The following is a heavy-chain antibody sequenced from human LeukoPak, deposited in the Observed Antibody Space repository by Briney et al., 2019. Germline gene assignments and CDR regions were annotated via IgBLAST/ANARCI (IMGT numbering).Heavy chain of an antibody. J-gene: IGHJ6*03. D-gene: IGHD2-2*01. Sequence: SVKVSCKASGGTFSSYAISWVRQAPGQGLEWMGRIIPILGIANYAQKFQGRVTITADKSTSTAYMELRGLRSDDTAVYYCARDWFCSTTSCYTYYYYYMDVWGKGTTVTVYS. CDR1: GGTFSSYA. CDR3: ARDWFCSTTSCYTYYYYYMDV. V-gene: IGHV1-69*04. CDR2: IIPILGIA.